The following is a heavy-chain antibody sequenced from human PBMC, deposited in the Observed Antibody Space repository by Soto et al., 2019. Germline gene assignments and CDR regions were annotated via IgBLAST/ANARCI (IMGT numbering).Heavy chain of an antibody. CDR2: ISWDGGST. Sequence: PGGSLRLSCAASGFTFDDYAMHWVRQAPGKGLEWVSLISWDGGSTYYADSVKGRFTISRDNSKNSLYLQMNSLRAEDTALYYCAKDIQHRYCSSTSCYSGDYYYGMDVWGQGTTVTVSS. V-gene: IGHV3-43D*04. D-gene: IGHD2-2*02. J-gene: IGHJ6*02. CDR3: AKDIQHRYCSSTSCYSGDYYYGMDV. CDR1: GFTFDDYA.